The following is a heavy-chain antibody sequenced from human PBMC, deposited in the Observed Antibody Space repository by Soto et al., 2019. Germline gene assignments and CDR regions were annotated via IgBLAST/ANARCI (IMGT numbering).Heavy chain of an antibody. J-gene: IGHJ4*02. CDR2: ISGTSDSI. V-gene: IGHV3-11*06. CDR1: GGSISSYY. D-gene: IGHD6-13*01. CDR3: ARVAVITAAGTSDY. Sequence: QVQLQESGPGLVKPSETLSLTCTVSGGSISSYYWSWIRQVPGKGLEWVAYISGTSDSIPYADSVKGRFTISRDNAKNSLYLQMNSLRAEDTAVYYCARVAVITAAGTSDYWGQGTLVTVSS.